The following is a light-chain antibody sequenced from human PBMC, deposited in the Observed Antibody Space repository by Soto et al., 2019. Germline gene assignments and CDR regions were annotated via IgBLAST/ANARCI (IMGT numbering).Light chain of an antibody. CDR3: QQYETSPRT. Sequence: EIVLTQSPGTLSLSLGERATLSCRASQNLPANYLAWFQQKPGQAPRILIYGASNRAADIPDRISGSGSGTDFSLTISRLEPEDFAVYYCQQYETSPRTFGQGTTLEIK. CDR1: QNLPANY. J-gene: IGKJ2*01. V-gene: IGKV3-20*01. CDR2: GAS.